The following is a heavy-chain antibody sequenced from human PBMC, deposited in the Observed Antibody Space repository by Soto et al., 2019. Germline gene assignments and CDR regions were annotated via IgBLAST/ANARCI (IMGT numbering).Heavy chain of an antibody. D-gene: IGHD3-9*01. CDR2: IDFGGTT. J-gene: IGHJ4*01. Sequence: SETLSLTCDVHGESFSGYFLSWVRQPPGQGLEWIGEIDFGGTTRYNASLKSRVTISVATSKDLVCLNLTTVIAADTAVYFCAHILTGHFAHWGHGTLVTVSS. CDR3: AHILTGHFAH. V-gene: IGHV4-34*01. CDR1: GESFSGYF.